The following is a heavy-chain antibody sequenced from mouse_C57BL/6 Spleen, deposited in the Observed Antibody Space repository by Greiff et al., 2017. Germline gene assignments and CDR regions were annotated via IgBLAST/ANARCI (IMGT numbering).Heavy chain of an antibody. CDR3: ARSGYSNTWFAY. Sequence: EVQLQQSGPELVKPGASVKMSCKASGYTFTDYNMHWVKQSHGKSLEWIGYINPNNGGTSYNQKFKGKATLTVNKSSSTAYMELRSLTSEDSAVYYCARSGYSNTWFAYWGQGTLVTVSA. V-gene: IGHV1-22*01. D-gene: IGHD2-5*01. J-gene: IGHJ3*01. CDR1: GYTFTDYN. CDR2: INPNNGGT.